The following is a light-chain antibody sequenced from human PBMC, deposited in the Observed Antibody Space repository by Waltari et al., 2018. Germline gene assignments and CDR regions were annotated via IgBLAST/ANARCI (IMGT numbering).Light chain of an antibody. CDR3: QQYNNWPPGT. Sequence: CRASQSVSSNLAWYQQKPGQAPRLLIYGASTRATGIPARFSGSGSGTEFTLTISSLQSEDCAVYYCQQYNNWPPGTFGQGTKVEIK. V-gene: IGKV3-15*01. CDR2: GAS. CDR1: QSVSSN. J-gene: IGKJ1*01.